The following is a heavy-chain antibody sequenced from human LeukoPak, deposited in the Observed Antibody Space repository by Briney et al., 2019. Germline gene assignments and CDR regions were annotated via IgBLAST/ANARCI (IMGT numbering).Heavy chain of an antibody. Sequence: PGGSLRLSCAASGFTFSSYAMSWVRQAPGKGLEWVSAISGSGGSTYYADSVKGRFTISRDNSKNTLYLQMSSLRAEDTALFYCAKLNSGGYSDYWGQGTLVTVSS. CDR1: GFTFSSYA. J-gene: IGHJ4*02. CDR3: AKLNSGGYSDY. V-gene: IGHV3-23*01. CDR2: ISGSGGST. D-gene: IGHD1-26*01.